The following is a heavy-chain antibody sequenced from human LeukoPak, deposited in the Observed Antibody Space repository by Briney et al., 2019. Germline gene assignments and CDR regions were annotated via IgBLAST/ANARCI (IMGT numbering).Heavy chain of an antibody. D-gene: IGHD6-6*01. J-gene: IGHJ6*03. Sequence: ASVKVSCKASGGTFSSYAISWVRQAPGQGLEWMGGIIPIFGTANYAQKFQGRVTITTDESTSTAYMELSSLRSEDTAVYYCAVKGSSYGSSSVVSGSYYYYYYMDVWGKGTTVTVSS. CDR1: GGTFSSYA. CDR2: IIPIFGTA. CDR3: AVKGSSYGSSSVVSGSYYYYYYMDV. V-gene: IGHV1-69*05.